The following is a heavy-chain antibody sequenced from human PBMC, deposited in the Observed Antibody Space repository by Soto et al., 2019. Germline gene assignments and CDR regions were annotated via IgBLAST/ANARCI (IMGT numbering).Heavy chain of an antibody. J-gene: IGHJ3*02. D-gene: IGHD3-10*01. V-gene: IGHV3-23*01. CDR2: ISGSGGST. CDR3: AKDDMGFGESLKAFDI. CDR1: GFRFSSYA. Sequence: XGFLRLSCAASGFRFSSYAVSWVRQAPGKGLEWVSAISGSGGSTYYADSVKGRFTISRDNSKNTLYLQMNSLRAEDTAVYYCAKDDMGFGESLKAFDIWGQGTMVTVSS.